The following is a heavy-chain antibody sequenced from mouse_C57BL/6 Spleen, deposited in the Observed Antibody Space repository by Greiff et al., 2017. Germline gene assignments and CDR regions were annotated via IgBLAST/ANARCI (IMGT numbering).Heavy chain of an antibody. Sequence: EVKLMESGGGLVKPGGSLKLSCAASGFTFSDYGMHWVRQAPEKGLEWVAYISSGSSTIYYADTVKGRFTISRDNAKNTLFLQMTSLRSEDTAMYYCAGELPLRYWGQGTTLTVSS. J-gene: IGHJ2*01. CDR2: ISSGSSTI. CDR1: GFTFSDYG. CDR3: AGELPLRY. D-gene: IGHD2-1*01. V-gene: IGHV5-17*01.